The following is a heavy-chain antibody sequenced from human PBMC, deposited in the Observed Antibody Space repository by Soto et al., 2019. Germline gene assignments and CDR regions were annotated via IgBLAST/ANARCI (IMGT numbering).Heavy chain of an antibody. CDR1: GGTFSNYA. CDR3: ASWLKEAGIGVIFYDGLDV. J-gene: IGHJ6*02. D-gene: IGHD6-19*01. Sequence: QVQLVQSGAEVKKPGSSVKVSCKASGGTFSNYAFSWVRQAPGQGLEWLGGIMPIFGRADYAQKFRGRVTITADETTTTADMELSSLGSEDTAVYYCASWLKEAGIGVIFYDGLDVWAQGTTVTVSS. V-gene: IGHV1-69*12. CDR2: IMPIFGRA.